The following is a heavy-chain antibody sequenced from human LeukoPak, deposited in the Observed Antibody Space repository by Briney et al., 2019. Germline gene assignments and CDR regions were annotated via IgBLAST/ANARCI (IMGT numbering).Heavy chain of an antibody. D-gene: IGHD4-17*01. J-gene: IGHJ5*02. CDR1: GGSISSSSYY. CDR3: ARQTRVTNWFDP. Sequence: SETLSLTCTVSGGSISSSSYYWGWIRQPPGKGLEWIGSIYYSGSTNDNPPLKSRVTISVDTSENQFSLKLTSVTAADTAVYYCARQTRVTNWFDPWGQGILVTVSS. V-gene: IGHV4-39*01. CDR2: IYYSGST.